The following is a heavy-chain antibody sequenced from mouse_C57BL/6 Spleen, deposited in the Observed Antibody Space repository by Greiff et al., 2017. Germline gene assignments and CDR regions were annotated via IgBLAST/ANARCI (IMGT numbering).Heavy chain of an antibody. J-gene: IGHJ3*01. CDR2: IDPSDSYT. CDR3: ARSEVTFAY. D-gene: IGHD2-1*01. V-gene: IGHV1-59*01. Sequence: VKLQQPGAELMRPGTSVKLSCKASGYTFTSYWMHWVKQRPGQGLEWIGVIDPSDSYTNYNQKFKGKATLTVDTSSSTAYMQLSSLTSEDSAVYYCARSEVTFAYWGQGTLVTVSA. CDR1: GYTFTSYW.